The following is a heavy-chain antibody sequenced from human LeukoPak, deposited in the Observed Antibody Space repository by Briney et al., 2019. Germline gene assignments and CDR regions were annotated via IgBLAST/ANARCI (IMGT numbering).Heavy chain of an antibody. D-gene: IGHD2-15*01. J-gene: IGHJ4*02. Sequence: SETLSLTCAVYGGPFSGYYWSWIRQPPGKGLEWIGEINHSGSTNYNPSLKSRVTISVDTSKNQFSLKLSSVTAADTAVYYCARGRKLVDSWGQGTLVTVSS. V-gene: IGHV4-34*01. CDR2: INHSGST. CDR3: ARGRKLVDS. CDR1: GGPFSGYY.